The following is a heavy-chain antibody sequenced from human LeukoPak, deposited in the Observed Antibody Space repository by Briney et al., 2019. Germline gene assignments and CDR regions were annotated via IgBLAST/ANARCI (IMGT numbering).Heavy chain of an antibody. CDR1: GFTFSSYG. Sequence: GGSLRLSCAASGFTFSSYGMHWVRQAPGKGLEWVAFIRYDGSSKYYADSVKGRFTISRDNSKNTLYLQMDTLRAEDTAVYYCARDLPPRYYDSSGYPSPSDAFDIWGQGTMVTVSS. D-gene: IGHD3-22*01. CDR2: IRYDGSSK. V-gene: IGHV3-30*02. CDR3: ARDLPPRYYDSSGYPSPSDAFDI. J-gene: IGHJ3*02.